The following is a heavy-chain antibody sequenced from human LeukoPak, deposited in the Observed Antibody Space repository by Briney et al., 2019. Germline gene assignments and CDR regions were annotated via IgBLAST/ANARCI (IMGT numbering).Heavy chain of an antibody. CDR3: ARDAAPIAAAGTGAFDI. J-gene: IGHJ3*02. D-gene: IGHD6-13*01. CDR1: GGSISSGGYY. V-gene: IGHV4-30-2*01. CDR2: IYHSGST. Sequence: SQTLSLTRTVSGGSISSGGYYWSWIRQPPGKGLEWIGYIYHSGSTYYNPSLKSRVTISVDRSKNQFSLKLSSVTAADTAVYYCARDAAPIAAAGTGAFDIWGQGTMVTVSS.